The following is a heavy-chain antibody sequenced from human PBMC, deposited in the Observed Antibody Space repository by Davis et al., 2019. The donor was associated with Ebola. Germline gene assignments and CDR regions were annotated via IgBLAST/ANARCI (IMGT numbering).Heavy chain of an antibody. J-gene: IGHJ6*02. Sequence: GESLKISCVGSGFNFSHYAMGWVRQIPGRGLECVSVISNLALKTFYSDSVQVRFIISRDNSKSIVSLQMNNLRVDDTAIYYCADPLSSIWGQGTTVTVS. CDR3: ADPLSSI. D-gene: IGHD2/OR15-2a*01. CDR2: ISNLALKT. CDR1: GFNFSHYA. V-gene: IGHV3-23*01.